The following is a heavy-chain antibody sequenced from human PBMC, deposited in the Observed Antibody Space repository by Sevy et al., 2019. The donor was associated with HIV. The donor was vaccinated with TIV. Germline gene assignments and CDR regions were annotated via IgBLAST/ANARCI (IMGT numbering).Heavy chain of an antibody. V-gene: IGHV6-1*01. CDR1: GDSVSSNSAA. D-gene: IGHD3-10*01. J-gene: IGHJ3*02. Sequence: SQTLSLTCAISGDSVSSNSAAWNWIRQSPSRGLEWLGRTYYRSKWYNDYAVSVKSRITINPDTSKNQLSLQLNSVTPEDTAVYYCARGVAKYYYGSGSAYDAFDIWGQGTMVTVSS. CDR2: TYYRSKWYN. CDR3: ARGVAKYYYGSGSAYDAFDI.